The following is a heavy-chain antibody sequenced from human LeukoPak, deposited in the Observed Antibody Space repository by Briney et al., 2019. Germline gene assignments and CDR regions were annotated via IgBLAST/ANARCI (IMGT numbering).Heavy chain of an antibody. V-gene: IGHV3-23*01. CDR1: GFTFSSYA. CDR3: AKPSYDSSGYYVDY. D-gene: IGHD3-22*01. J-gene: IGHJ4*02. CDR2: ISGSGGST. Sequence: GGSLRLSCAASGFTFSSYAMSWVRQAPGKGLEWVSAISGSGGSTYYADSVKGRFTISRDNSKNTLYLQMNSLRAEDTAVYYCAKPSYDSSGYYVDYWGQGTLVTVSS.